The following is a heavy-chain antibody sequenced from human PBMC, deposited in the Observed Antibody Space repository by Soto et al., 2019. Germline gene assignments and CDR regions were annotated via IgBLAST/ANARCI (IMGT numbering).Heavy chain of an antibody. CDR2: ISYDGSDK. CDR3: ARDYDSSGYPRYYFDY. CDR1: GFTFSSYA. D-gene: IGHD3-22*01. V-gene: IGHV3-30-3*01. Sequence: GGSLRLSCASSGFTFSSYAMHWVRQAPGKGLEWVALISYDGSDKDYADSVKGRCTISRDNSKNTLYLQMNSLRAEDTAVYYCARDYDSSGYPRYYFDYWGQGTLVTVSS. J-gene: IGHJ4*02.